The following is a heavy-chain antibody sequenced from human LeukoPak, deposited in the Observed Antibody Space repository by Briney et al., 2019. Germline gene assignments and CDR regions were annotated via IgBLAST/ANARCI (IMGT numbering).Heavy chain of an antibody. CDR3: AKDPRGGYYYYGMDV. CDR2: ISYDGSNK. V-gene: IGHV3-30*18. CDR1: GFTFSSYG. D-gene: IGHD3-10*01. Sequence: PGGSLRLSCAASGFTFSSYGMHWVRQAPGEGLEWVAVISYDGSNKYYADSVKGRFTISRDNSKNTLYLQMNSLRAEDTAVYYCAKDPRGGYYYYGMDVWGQGTTVTVSS. J-gene: IGHJ6*02.